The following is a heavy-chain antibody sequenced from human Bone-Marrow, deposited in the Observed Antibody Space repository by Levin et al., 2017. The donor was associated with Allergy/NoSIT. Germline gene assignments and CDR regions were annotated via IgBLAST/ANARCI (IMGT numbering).Heavy chain of an antibody. J-gene: IGHJ4*02. V-gene: IGHV4-34*01. CDR2: INHSGST. CDR3: ARDIAVAAPRGFPGY. CDR1: GGSFSGYY. Sequence: SETLSLTCAVYGGSFSGYYWSWIRQPPGKGLEWIGEINHSGSTNYNPSLKSRVTISVDTSKNQFSLKLSSVTAADTAVYYCARDIAVAAPRGFPGYWGQGTLVTVSS. D-gene: IGHD6-19*01.